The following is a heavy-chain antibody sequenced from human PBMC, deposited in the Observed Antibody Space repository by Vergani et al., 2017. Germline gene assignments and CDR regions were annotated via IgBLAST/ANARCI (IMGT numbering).Heavy chain of an antibody. V-gene: IGHV4-31*03. CDR3: ASWLSSERHFDY. J-gene: IGHJ4*02. Sequence: QVQLQESGPGLVKPSQTLSLTCTVSGGSISSGGYYWSWLRQHPGKGLEWIGYIYYSGSTYYNPSLKSRVTISVDTSKNQFSLKLSSVTAADTAVYYCASWLSSERHFDYWGQGTLVTVSS. CDR2: IYYSGST. D-gene: IGHD3-16*02. CDR1: GGSISSGGYY.